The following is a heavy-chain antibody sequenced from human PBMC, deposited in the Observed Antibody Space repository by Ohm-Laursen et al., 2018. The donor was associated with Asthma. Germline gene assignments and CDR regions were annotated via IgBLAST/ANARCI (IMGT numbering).Heavy chain of an antibody. CDR2: IYYSGST. V-gene: IGHV4-31*03. Sequence: TLSLTCTVSGGSISSGSYYWSWIRQHPGKGLEWIGYIYYSGSTYYNPSLKSRVTISIDTSKNQFSLKLSSVTAADTAIYYCATGWGSDYFDSWGQGTLVTVSS. CDR3: ATGWGSDYFDS. CDR1: GGSISSGSYY. J-gene: IGHJ4*02. D-gene: IGHD3-16*01.